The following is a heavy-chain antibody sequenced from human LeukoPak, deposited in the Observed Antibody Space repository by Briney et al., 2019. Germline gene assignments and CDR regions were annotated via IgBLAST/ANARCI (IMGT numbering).Heavy chain of an antibody. V-gene: IGHV3-53*01. D-gene: IGHD1-26*01. Sequence: PGGSLRLSCPASGFTVSSNYMSWVRQAPGKELEWVSVIYSGGSTYYADSVKGRFTISRDNSKNTLYLQMNSLRAEDTAVYYCARGPSGSYSVYWGQGTLVTVSS. J-gene: IGHJ4*02. CDR3: ARGPSGSYSVY. CDR2: IYSGGST. CDR1: GFTVSSNY.